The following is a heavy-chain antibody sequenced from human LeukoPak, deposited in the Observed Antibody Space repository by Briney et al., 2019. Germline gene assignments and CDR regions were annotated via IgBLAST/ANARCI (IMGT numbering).Heavy chain of an antibody. CDR1: GGSITAYY. CDR3: ARSGGSGTYYDGSFDY. CDR2: IYTSGNT. Sequence: SSETLSLTCSVSGGSITAYYWSWIRQAAGKGLEWIGRIYTSGNTAYNPSLRSRVTMSVDTSKNQLSLNLYSVTAADTAVYYCARSGGSGTYYDGSFDYWGQGTLVTVSS. D-gene: IGHD1-26*01. V-gene: IGHV4-4*07. J-gene: IGHJ4*02.